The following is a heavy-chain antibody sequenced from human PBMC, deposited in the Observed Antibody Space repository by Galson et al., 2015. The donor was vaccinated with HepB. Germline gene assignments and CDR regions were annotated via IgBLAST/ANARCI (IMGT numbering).Heavy chain of an antibody. V-gene: IGHV4-4*02. D-gene: IGHD3-10*01. Sequence: SLRLSCAASGFTFSYYAMSWVRQPPGEGLEWIGEIYHSGGTNYRPSPKSRVTISVDKAKDLFPLKLTFVPAADTAGYYCARAKEGRGYFDYWGQGTLVTVSS. CDR3: ARAKEGRGYFDY. J-gene: IGHJ4*02. CDR1: GFTFSYYA. CDR2: IYHSGGT.